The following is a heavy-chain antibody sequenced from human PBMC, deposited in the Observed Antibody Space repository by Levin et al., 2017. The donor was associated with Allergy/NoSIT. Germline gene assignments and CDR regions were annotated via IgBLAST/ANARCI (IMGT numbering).Heavy chain of an antibody. CDR1: GGSFSGYY. D-gene: IGHD3-10*01. V-gene: IGHV4-34*01. CDR2: INHSGST. CDR3: ARVLTMVRGVITTYYYYYMDV. Sequence: GSLRLSCAVYGGSFSGYYWSWIRQPPGKGLEWIGEINHSGSTNYNPSLKSRVTISVDTSKNQFSLKLSSVTAADTAVYYCARVLTMVRGVITTYYYYYMDVWGKGTTVTVSS. J-gene: IGHJ6*03.